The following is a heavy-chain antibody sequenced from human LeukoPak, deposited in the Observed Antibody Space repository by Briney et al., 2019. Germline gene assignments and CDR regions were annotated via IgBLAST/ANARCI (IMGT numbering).Heavy chain of an antibody. V-gene: IGHV7-4-1*02. CDR2: INTNTGNP. J-gene: IGHJ4*02. D-gene: IGHD6-13*01. CDR3: ARDFAKVAAAGTRG. CDR1: GYTFTSYA. Sequence: ASVKVSCKASGYTFTSYAMNWVRQAPGQGLEWRGWINTNTGNPTYAQGFTGRFVFSLDTSVSTAYLQISSLKAEDTAVYYCARDFAKVAAAGTRGWGQGTLVTVSS.